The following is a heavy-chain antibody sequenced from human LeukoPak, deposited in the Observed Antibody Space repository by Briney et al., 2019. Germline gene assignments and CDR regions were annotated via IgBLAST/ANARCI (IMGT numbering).Heavy chain of an antibody. D-gene: IGHD6-13*01. CDR1: GGTFSSYA. J-gene: IGHJ4*02. Sequence: GSSVKVSCKASGGTFSSYAISWVRQAPGQGLEWMGRIIPIFGTANYAQKFQGRVTITTDESTSTAYMELSSLRSEDTAVYYCARVGIAAAGNPFDYWGQGTLVTVSS. CDR2: IIPIFGTA. CDR3: ARVGIAAAGNPFDY. V-gene: IGHV1-69*05.